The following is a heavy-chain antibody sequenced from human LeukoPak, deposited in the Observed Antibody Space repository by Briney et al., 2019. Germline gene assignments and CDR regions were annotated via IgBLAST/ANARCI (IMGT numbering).Heavy chain of an antibody. V-gene: IGHV1-58*01. Sequence: SVKVSCKASGFTFTSSALQWVRQARGQRLEWIGWIVVGSGNTNYAQKFQERVTITRDMSTSTAYMELSSLRSEDTAVYYCASTPGIAAAGSATLDEYWGQGTLVTVSS. D-gene: IGHD6-13*01. CDR2: IVVGSGNT. CDR1: GFTFTSSA. CDR3: ASTPGIAAAGSATLDEY. J-gene: IGHJ4*02.